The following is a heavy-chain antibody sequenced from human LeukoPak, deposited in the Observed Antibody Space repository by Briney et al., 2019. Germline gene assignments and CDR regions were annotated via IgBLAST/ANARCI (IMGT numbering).Heavy chain of an antibody. CDR1: GGSISSSSYY. J-gene: IGHJ4*02. V-gene: IGHV4-39*01. Sequence: PSETLSLTCTVPGGSISSSSYYWGWIRQPPGKGLEWIGSIYYSGSTYYNPSLKSRVTISVDTSKNQFSLKLSSVTAADTAVYYCARVGVTHFDYWGQGTLVTVFS. CDR3: ARVGVTHFDY. D-gene: IGHD1-26*01. CDR2: IYYSGST.